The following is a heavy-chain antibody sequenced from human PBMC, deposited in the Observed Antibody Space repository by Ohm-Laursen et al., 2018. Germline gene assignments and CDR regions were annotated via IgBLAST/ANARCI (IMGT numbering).Heavy chain of an antibody. CDR3: TTSISKDYYDYVWGSYRYWDY. J-gene: IGHJ4*01. Sequence: GTLSLTCTVSGGSISSYYWSWIRQPPGKGLEWIGYIYYSGSTNYNPSLKSRVTISVDTSKNQFSLKLSSVTAADTAVYYCTTSISKDYYDYVWGSYRYWDYWGQGTLVTVSS. CDR2: IYYSGST. D-gene: IGHD3-16*02. V-gene: IGHV4-59*01. CDR1: GGSISSYY.